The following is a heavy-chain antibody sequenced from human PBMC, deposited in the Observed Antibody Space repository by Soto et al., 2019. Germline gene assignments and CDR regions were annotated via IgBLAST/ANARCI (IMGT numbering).Heavy chain of an antibody. V-gene: IGHV3-30-3*01. CDR3: ARVNIAWNDVGAMDV. Sequence: QVQLVESGGGVVQPGRSLRLSCAASGFTFSTYAMHWVRQAPGKGLEWVAVILYDGSKKDYADTVKGRFTISRDNSKNTLYLQMNSLRAEDTAVYYCARVNIAWNDVGAMDVWGQGTTVNVSS. J-gene: IGHJ6*02. CDR1: GFTFSTYA. CDR2: ILYDGSKK. D-gene: IGHD1-1*01.